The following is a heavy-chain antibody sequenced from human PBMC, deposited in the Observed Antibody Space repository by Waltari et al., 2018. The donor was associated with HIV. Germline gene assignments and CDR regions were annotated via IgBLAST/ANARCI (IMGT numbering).Heavy chain of an antibody. CDR1: GYTFNAYY. J-gene: IGHJ4*02. V-gene: IGHV1-2*06. D-gene: IGHD6-19*01. CDR3: AVLGVALAGTIVHDY. CDR2: INPSTGGT. Sequence: QVLLVQSGAEVKRPGASVRVSCKASGYTFNAYYIHWVRQAPGQGLEWMGRINPSTGGTNSGQKFQGRVTLTRDSSITSVFMELNRLTPDDTAVYYCAVLGVALAGTIVHDYWGQGSLVTVSA.